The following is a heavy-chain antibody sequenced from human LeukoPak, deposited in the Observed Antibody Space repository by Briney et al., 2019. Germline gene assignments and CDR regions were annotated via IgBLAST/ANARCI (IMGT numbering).Heavy chain of an antibody. D-gene: IGHD3-10*01. CDR2: IHHSGST. Sequence: SETLSLTCTVSGASISSGNYYWSWIRQPPGEGLEWIGYIHHSGSTYYNPSLKSRVTISVDTSKNQFSLRLSSVTAADTAVYYCARHPALLWFGDVWGQGTTVTVSS. CDR3: ARHPALLWFGDV. CDR1: GASISSGNYY. V-gene: IGHV4-30-2*01. J-gene: IGHJ6*01.